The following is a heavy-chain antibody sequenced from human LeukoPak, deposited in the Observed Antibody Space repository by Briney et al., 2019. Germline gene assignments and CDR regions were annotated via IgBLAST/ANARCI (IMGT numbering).Heavy chain of an antibody. CDR1: GFTFSSYA. D-gene: IGHD5-18*01. CDR2: ISGSGGST. Sequence: PGGSLRLSCAASGFTFSSYAMSWVRQAPGKGLEWVSAISGSGGSTYYADSVKGRFTISRDNSKNTLYLQMNSLRAEDTAVYYCAAAPSPDVDTAMVYYYGMDVWGQGTTVTASS. V-gene: IGHV3-23*01. CDR3: AAAPSPDVDTAMVYYYGMDV. J-gene: IGHJ6*02.